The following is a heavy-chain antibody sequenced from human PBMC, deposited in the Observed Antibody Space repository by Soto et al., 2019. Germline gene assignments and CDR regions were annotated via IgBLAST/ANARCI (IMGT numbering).Heavy chain of an antibody. CDR3: ARNYYDSGGGFDY. J-gene: IGHJ4*02. CDR2: IYSGGST. CDR1: GFTVSSND. Sequence: EVQLVESGGGLIQPGGSLRLSCAASGFTVSSNDMSWVRQAPGKGLEWVSVIYSGGSTYYADSVKGRFTISRDNSKNTLYLQMNSLRAEDTAVYYCARNYYDSGGGFDYWGQGTLVTVSS. V-gene: IGHV3-53*01. D-gene: IGHD3-22*01.